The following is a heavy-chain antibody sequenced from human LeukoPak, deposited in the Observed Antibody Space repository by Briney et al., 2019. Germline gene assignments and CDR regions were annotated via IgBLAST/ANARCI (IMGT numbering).Heavy chain of an antibody. J-gene: IGHJ6*03. CDR1: GYRFSTYW. CDR2: IYPGDSDT. Sequence: GGSLKISCKGSGYRFSTYWIGWVRQMPGKGLEWMGIIYPGDSDTRYSPSFQGQVIISADKSISTAYLQWSSLKASDTAMYYCARRAYYNYYMDVWGKGTTVTVSS. CDR3: ARRAYYNYYMDV. V-gene: IGHV5-51*01.